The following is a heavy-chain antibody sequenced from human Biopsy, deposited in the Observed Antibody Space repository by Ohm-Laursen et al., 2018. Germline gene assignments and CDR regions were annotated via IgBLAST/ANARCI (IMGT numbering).Heavy chain of an antibody. J-gene: IGHJ5*02. CDR2: ISAYNGQT. D-gene: IGHD1/OR15-1a*01. CDR3: ARDSRNKFDL. CDR1: GYSFTNFG. Sequence: SVKVSCKGSGYSFTNFGITWVRQAPGQGLEWLGRISAYNGQTSYAPNFQGRLIMTTDTSTGTAYMELRSLRSDDTAMYYCARDSRNKFDLWGQGTLVSVSA. V-gene: IGHV1-18*01.